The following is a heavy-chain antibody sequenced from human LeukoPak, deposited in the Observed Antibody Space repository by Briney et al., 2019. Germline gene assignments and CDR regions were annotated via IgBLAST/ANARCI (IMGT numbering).Heavy chain of an antibody. CDR1: GGSISSGSYY. CDR2: IYTSGST. D-gene: IGHD3-10*01. CDR3: ARGDYYGSGSQH. Sequence: PSETLSLTCTVSGGSISSGSYYWSWIRQPAGKGLEWIGRIYTSGSTNYNPSLKSRVTISVDTSKNQFSLKLSSVTAADTAVYYCARGDYYGSGSQHWGQGTLVTVSS. J-gene: IGHJ4*02. V-gene: IGHV4-61*02.